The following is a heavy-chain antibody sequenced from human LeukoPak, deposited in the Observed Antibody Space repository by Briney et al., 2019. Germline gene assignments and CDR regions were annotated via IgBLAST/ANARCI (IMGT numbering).Heavy chain of an antibody. CDR3: TSVLCFGELLFSDY. Sequence: GGSLRLSCAASGFTFSGSAMHWVRQASGKGLEWVGRIRSKANSYATAYAASVKGRFTISRDDSKNTAYLQMNSLKTEDTAVYYCTSVLCFGELLFSDYWGQGTLVTVSS. D-gene: IGHD3-10*01. V-gene: IGHV3-73*01. CDR1: GFTFSGSA. CDR2: IRSKANSYAT. J-gene: IGHJ4*02.